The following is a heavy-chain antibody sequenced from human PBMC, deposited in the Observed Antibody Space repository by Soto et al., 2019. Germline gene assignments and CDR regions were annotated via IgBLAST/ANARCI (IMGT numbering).Heavy chain of an antibody. CDR1: KFTFSSHE. V-gene: IGHV3-48*03. J-gene: IGHJ6*02. Sequence: GGSLRLSCAASKFTFSSHEMNWVRQAPGKGLEWVSYISGSGGTINYADSVKGRFTISRDNAKNSLYLQMNSLRVEDTAVYYCAKQSRYYYYGVDVWGQGTTVTVYS. CDR3: AKQSRYYYYGVDV. D-gene: IGHD4-4*01. CDR2: ISGSGGTI.